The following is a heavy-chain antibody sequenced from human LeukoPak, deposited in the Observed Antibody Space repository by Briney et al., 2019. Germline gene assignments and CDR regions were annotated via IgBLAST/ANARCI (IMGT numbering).Heavy chain of an antibody. D-gene: IGHD3-22*01. CDR3: ARHQPQAYSSGYYFDY. CDR1: GGSISSYY. CDR2: IYYSGST. V-gene: IGHV4-59*08. Sequence: NTSETLSLTCTVSGGSISSYYWSWIRQPPGKGLEWIGYIYYSGSTNYNPSLKSRGTISVDTSKNQFSLKLSSVTAADTAVYYCARHQPQAYSSGYYFDYWGQGTLVTVSS. J-gene: IGHJ4*02.